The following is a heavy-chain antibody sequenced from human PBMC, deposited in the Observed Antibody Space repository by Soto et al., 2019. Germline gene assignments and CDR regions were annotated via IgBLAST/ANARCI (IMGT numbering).Heavy chain of an antibody. CDR2: ISDSGGSS. J-gene: IGHJ1*01. CDR3: TKGGDSWSGYAQH. CDR1: GFSLGTYV. D-gene: IGHD3-3*01. Sequence: EVQLLQSGGGLVQPGGSLRLSCAASGFSLGTYVMKWVRQAPGKGLEWVSGISDSGGSSSSADSVKGRFTVSRDNSKNTLYLQMDSLTGDDTAVYYCTKGGDSWSGYAQHWGQGALVTVAS. V-gene: IGHV3-23*01.